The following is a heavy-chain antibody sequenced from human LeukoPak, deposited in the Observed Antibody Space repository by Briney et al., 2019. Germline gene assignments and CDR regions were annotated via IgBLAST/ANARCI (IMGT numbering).Heavy chain of an antibody. CDR3: ARESSWYGDAFDI. Sequence: GGSLRLSCAASGFTFSGYEMNWVRQAPGKGLEGVSYISTSGSTIYYADSVKGRFTISRDNAKNSLDLQMNSLRAEDTAVYYCARESSWYGDAFDIWGQGTMVTVSS. V-gene: IGHV3-48*03. CDR2: ISTSGSTI. CDR1: GFTFSGYE. D-gene: IGHD6-13*01. J-gene: IGHJ3*02.